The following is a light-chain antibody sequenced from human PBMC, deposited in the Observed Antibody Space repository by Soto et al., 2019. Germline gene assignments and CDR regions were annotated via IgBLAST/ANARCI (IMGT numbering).Light chain of an antibody. CDR1: QSNSSY. CDR2: AAS. Sequence: DIQMTQSPSSLSASVGDRVTITCRASQSNSSYLNWYQQKRGRAPKLLIYAASSLQSGVPSRFSGSGSGTDFSLTIASLQPEDFATYYCQQSYSTPRTFGQGTKVEIK. J-gene: IGKJ1*01. V-gene: IGKV1-39*01. CDR3: QQSYSTPRT.